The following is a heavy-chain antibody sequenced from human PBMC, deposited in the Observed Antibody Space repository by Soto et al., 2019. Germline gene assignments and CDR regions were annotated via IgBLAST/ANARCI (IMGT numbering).Heavy chain of an antibody. CDR1: GGTFSSYT. CDR3: ARDLYIRSYYGMDV. J-gene: IGHJ6*02. Sequence: QVQLVQSGAEVKKPGSSVKISCKASGGTFSSYTISWVRQAPGQGLEWMGRIIPILGIANYAQKFQGRVTITADKSTSTAYMELSSLRSEDTAVYYCARDLYIRSYYGMDVWGQGTTVTVSS. V-gene: IGHV1-69*08. D-gene: IGHD6-13*01. CDR2: IIPILGIA.